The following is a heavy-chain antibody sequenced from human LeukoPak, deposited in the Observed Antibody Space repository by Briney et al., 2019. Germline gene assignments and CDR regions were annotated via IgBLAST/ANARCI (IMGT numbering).Heavy chain of an antibody. CDR1: GGSISSGGYY. V-gene: IGHV4-31*03. J-gene: IGHJ3*02. CDR3: ARGSIAAAGILHDDAFDI. CDR2: IYYSGST. D-gene: IGHD6-13*01. Sequence: SQTLSLICTVSGGSISSGGYYWSWIRQHPGKGLEWIGYIYYSGSTYYNPSLKSRVTISVDTSKNQFSLKLSSVTAADTAVYYCARGSIAAAGILHDDAFDIWGQGTMVTVSS.